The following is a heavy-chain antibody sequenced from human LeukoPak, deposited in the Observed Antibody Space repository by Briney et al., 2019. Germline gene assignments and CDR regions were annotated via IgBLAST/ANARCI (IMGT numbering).Heavy chain of an antibody. Sequence: PSETLSLTCTVSGGSISSSSYYWGWIRQPPGTGLEWIGSIYYSGSTYYNPSLKSRVTISVDTSKNQFSLKLSSVTAADTAVYYCARRDYDFWSGYHDYWGQGTLVTVSS. CDR2: IYYSGST. J-gene: IGHJ4*02. CDR3: ARRDYDFWSGYHDY. V-gene: IGHV4-39*01. CDR1: GGSISSSSYY. D-gene: IGHD3-3*01.